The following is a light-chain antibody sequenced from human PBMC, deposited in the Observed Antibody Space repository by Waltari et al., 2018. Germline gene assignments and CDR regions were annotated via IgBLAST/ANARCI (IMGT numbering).Light chain of an antibody. CDR3: LLSYRGARV. J-gene: IGLJ2*01. CDR2: DTT. Sequence: QAVVTQEPSLTVSPGGTVTLTCGSSTGAVTSGHYPYWFQQKPGQAPRTLIYDTTNKHSWTPARFSASLRGGKAALTLSAAQPDDEADYYCLLSYRGARVFGGGTKLTVL. V-gene: IGLV7-46*01. CDR1: TGAVTSGHY.